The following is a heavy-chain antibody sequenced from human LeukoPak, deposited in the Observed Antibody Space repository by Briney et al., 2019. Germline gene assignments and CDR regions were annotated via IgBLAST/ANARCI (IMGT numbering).Heavy chain of an antibody. CDR3: ARDPYDSSGSYYAAFDI. D-gene: IGHD3-22*01. CDR1: GFTLRTPW. J-gene: IGHJ3*02. CDR2: IKPDGCQK. V-gene: IGHV3-7*01. Sequence: AGGSLRLLCEASGFTLRTPWMIWVRQASGKGLEWVANIKPDGCQKYYMDAVKGRFSISRDNAKNSLYLQMNNLRVEDTAVYYCARDPYDSSGSYYAAFDIWGQGTMVTVSS.